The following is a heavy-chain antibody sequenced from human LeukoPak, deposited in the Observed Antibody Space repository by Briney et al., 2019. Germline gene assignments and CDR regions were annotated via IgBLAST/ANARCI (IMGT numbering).Heavy chain of an antibody. CDR3: ARVGILTGYYKAFDY. CDR2: IYYSGST. D-gene: IGHD3-9*01. Sequence: SETLSLTCTVSGGSISSYYWSWIRQLPGKGLEWIGYIYYSGSTNYNPSLKSRVTISVDTSKNQFSLKLSSVTAADTAVYYCARVGILTGYYKAFDYWGQGTLVTVSS. V-gene: IGHV4-59*01. J-gene: IGHJ4*02. CDR1: GGSISSYY.